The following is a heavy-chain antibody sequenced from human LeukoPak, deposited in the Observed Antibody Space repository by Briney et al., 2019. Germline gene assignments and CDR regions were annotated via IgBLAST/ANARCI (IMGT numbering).Heavy chain of an antibody. CDR2: INPSGGST. J-gene: IGHJ4*02. V-gene: IGHV1-46*01. D-gene: IGHD3-22*01. Sequence: ASVQVSCKASGYTFTSYYMHWVRPAPGQGLAWVGIINPSGGSTSYAQKFQGRVTMTRDTSASTVYMELSSLRSEDTAVYYCARDSDSSGYYYNYWGQGTLVTVSS. CDR3: ARDSDSSGYYYNY. CDR1: GYTFTSYY.